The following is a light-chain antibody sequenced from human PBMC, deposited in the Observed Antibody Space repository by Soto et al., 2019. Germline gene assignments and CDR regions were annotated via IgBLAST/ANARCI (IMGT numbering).Light chain of an antibody. V-gene: IGLV4-60*03. CDR1: SGHSSYT. J-gene: IGLJ2*01. CDR3: ETWDSNTFVV. CDR2: LERSGSY. Sequence: QLVLTQSSSASASLGSSDKLTCTLSSGHSSYTIAWHQQQPGKAPRYLMKLERSGSYNKGSGVPDRFSGSSSGADRYLTISNLQSEDEADYYCETWDSNTFVVFGGGTQLTVL.